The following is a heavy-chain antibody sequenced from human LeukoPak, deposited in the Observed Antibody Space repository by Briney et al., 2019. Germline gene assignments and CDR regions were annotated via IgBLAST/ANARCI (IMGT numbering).Heavy chain of an antibody. Sequence: GGSLRLSCAASGFAFDSFAMSWVRQAPGQGLAWVSSIGDSGSHTYYADSVKGRFTISRDNSKNTMYLQMNSLRAEDTAVYYCARDLFRRANPRLNNWFDPWGQGTLVTVSS. CDR2: IGDSGSHT. CDR3: ARDLFRRANPRLNNWFDP. CDR1: GFAFDSFA. D-gene: IGHD2-21*01. J-gene: IGHJ5*02. V-gene: IGHV3-23*01.